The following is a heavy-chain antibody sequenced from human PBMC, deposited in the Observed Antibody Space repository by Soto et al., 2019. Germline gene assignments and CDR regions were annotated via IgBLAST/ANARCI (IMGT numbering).Heavy chain of an antibody. Sequence: GGSLRLSCTASGFTFGDYAMSWFRQAPGKGLEWVGSIRSKAYGGTTEYAASVKGRFTISRDDSKSIAYLQMNSLKTEDTAVYYCTRDRNPMVRGLYWGQGTLVTVSS. CDR1: GFTFGDYA. V-gene: IGHV3-49*03. CDR3: TRDRNPMVRGLY. CDR2: IRSKAYGGTT. J-gene: IGHJ4*02. D-gene: IGHD3-10*01.